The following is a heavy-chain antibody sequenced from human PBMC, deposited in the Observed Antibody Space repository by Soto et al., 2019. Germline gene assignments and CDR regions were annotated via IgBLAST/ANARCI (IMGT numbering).Heavy chain of an antibody. CDR3: ARDCIRGGSYYDFWSGSGYYYGLDV. Sequence: SVKVSCKASGYTFTGYYMHWVRQAPGQGLEWMGWINPNSGGTNYAQKFQGRVTMTRDTSISTAYMELSRLRSDDTAVYYCARDCIRGGSYYDFWSGSGYYYGLDVWGQGTTVTVSS. J-gene: IGHJ6*02. V-gene: IGHV1-2*02. CDR1: GYTFTGYY. CDR2: INPNSGGT. D-gene: IGHD3-3*01.